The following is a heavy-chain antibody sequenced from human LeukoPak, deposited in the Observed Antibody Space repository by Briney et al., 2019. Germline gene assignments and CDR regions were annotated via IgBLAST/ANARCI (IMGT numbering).Heavy chain of an antibody. CDR1: GGAFSGYY. CDR3: ARLYTPEVLDY. CDR2: NNHSGSS. Sequence: PSETLSLTCAVYGGAFSGYYWSWIRQPPEKGLEWIGENNHSGSSNYNPSLKSRVTISVDTSKNQVSLKLSSVTAADTAVYYCARLYTPEVLDYWAQGTLVTVSS. J-gene: IGHJ4*02. V-gene: IGHV4-34*01. D-gene: IGHD1-14*01.